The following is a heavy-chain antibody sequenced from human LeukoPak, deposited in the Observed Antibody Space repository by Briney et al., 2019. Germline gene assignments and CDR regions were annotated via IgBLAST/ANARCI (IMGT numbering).Heavy chain of an antibody. CDR3: ARDGYYGSGSYYQFDY. CDR2: IWYDGSNK. Sequence: VGGLEPSCAASGFTFRSFGMHWVRQAPGKGLGWVAVIWYDGSNKYYADSVKGRFTISRDNSKNTLYLQMNSLRAEDTAVYYCARDGYYGSGSYYQFDYWGQGTLVTVSS. CDR1: GFTFRSFG. J-gene: IGHJ4*02. V-gene: IGHV3-33*01. D-gene: IGHD3-10*01.